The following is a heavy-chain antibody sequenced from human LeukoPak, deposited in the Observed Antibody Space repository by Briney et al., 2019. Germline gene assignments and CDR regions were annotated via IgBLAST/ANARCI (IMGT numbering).Heavy chain of an antibody. Sequence: GGSLRLSCAASGFTFSSYAMSRVRQAPGKGLEWVSGISDSGASTYYADSVKGRFTISRDNSKNTLYLQINGLRAEDTAIYYCAKARRAVAGTGYYHYFYMDVWGKGTTATVSS. CDR1: GFTFSSYA. CDR3: AKARRAVAGTGYYHYFYMDV. V-gene: IGHV3-23*01. J-gene: IGHJ6*03. CDR2: ISDSGAST. D-gene: IGHD6-19*01.